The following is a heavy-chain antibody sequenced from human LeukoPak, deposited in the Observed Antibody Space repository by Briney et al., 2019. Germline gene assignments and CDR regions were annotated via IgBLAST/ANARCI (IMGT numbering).Heavy chain of an antibody. CDR2: ISDIGSI. J-gene: IGHJ4*02. CDR3: AGHHPRNTVDF. Sequence: SETLSLTCTVSGGSISSYYWSWIRQPPGKGLEWIAYISDIGSINYDPSLKSRVTIPLDTSKNQFSLKLSSVTAADTAVYYCAGHHPRNTVDFWGQGTLVTVSS. D-gene: IGHD2/OR15-2a*01. CDR1: GGSISSYY. V-gene: IGHV4-59*08.